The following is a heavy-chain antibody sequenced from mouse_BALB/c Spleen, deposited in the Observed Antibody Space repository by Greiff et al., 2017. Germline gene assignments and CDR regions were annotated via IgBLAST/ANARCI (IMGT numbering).Heavy chain of an antibody. CDR3: ARNYGNYFYAMDY. D-gene: IGHD2-1*01. CDR2: ISYSGST. V-gene: IGHV3-8*02. J-gene: IGHJ4*01. CDR1: GDSITSGY. Sequence: EVQRVESGPSLVKPSQTLSLTCSVTGDSITSGYWNWIRKFPGNKLEYMGYISYSGSTYYNPSLKSRISITRDTSKNQYYLQLNSVTTEDTATYYCARNYGNYFYAMDYWGQGTSVTVSS.